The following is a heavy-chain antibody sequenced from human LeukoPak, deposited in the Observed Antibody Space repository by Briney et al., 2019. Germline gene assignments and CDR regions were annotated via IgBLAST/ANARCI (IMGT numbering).Heavy chain of an antibody. Sequence: GGSLRLSCAASGFTVSRNYMNRVRQAPGKGLEWVSVIYSGGSSYYADSVKGRFTISRDNSRNTLNLQMNSLRAEDTAVYYCATYFDSSASYHNFAFQFWGQGTLVTVSS. CDR1: GFTVSRNY. D-gene: IGHD3-22*01. V-gene: IGHV3-66*01. CDR2: IYSGGSS. CDR3: ATYFDSSASYHNFAFQF. J-gene: IGHJ4*02.